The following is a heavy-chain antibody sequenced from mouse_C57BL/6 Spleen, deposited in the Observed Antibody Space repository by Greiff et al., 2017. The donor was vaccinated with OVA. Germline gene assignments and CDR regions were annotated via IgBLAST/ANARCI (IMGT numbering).Heavy chain of an antibody. CDR1: GYSFTSYY. Sequence: VQLVESGPELVKPGASVKISCKASGYSFTSYYIHWVKQRPGQGLEWIGWIYPGSGNTKYNEKFKGKATLTADTSSSTAYMQLSSLTSEDSAVYYCTNSNYAMDYWGQGTSVTVSS. J-gene: IGHJ4*01. CDR3: TNSNYAMDY. D-gene: IGHD2-5*01. CDR2: IYPGSGNT. V-gene: IGHV1-66*01.